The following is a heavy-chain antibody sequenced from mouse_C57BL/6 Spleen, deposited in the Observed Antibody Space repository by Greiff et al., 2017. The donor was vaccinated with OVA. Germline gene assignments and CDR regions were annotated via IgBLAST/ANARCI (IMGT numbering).Heavy chain of an antibody. V-gene: IGHV2-6-1*01. D-gene: IGHD2-5*01. CDR3: ARHYYSNYVGYFDY. J-gene: IGHJ2*01. CDR2: IWSDGST. CDR1: GFSLTSYG. Sequence: QVQLQQSGPGLVAPSQSLSITCTVSGFSLTSYGVHWVRQPPGKGLEWLVVIWSDGSTTYNSALKSRLSISKDNSKSQVFLKMNSLQTDDTAMYYGARHYYSNYVGYFDYWGQGTTLTVSS.